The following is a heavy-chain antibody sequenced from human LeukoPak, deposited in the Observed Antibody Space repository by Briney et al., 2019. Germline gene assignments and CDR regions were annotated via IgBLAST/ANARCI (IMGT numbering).Heavy chain of an antibody. J-gene: IGHJ3*02. CDR2: IKQNGAEE. Sequence: PGGSLRLSCAASGFTFRSFWMSWVRQAPGKWLEWVANIKQNGAEEYYMDSVKGRFAISRDNAKNSVYLQMNSLRVEDTAIYYCARYTAVSSPGAFDIWGQGTMVTVSS. V-gene: IGHV3-7*03. CDR3: ARYTAVSSPGAFDI. D-gene: IGHD4-17*01. CDR1: GFTFRSFW.